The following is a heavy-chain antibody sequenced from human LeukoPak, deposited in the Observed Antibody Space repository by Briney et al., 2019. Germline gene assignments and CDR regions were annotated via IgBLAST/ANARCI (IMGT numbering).Heavy chain of an antibody. CDR3: ARRVGDDYGDQNWFDP. J-gene: IGHJ5*02. CDR2: IYYSGST. D-gene: IGHD4-17*01. Sequence: SETLSLTCTVSGGSISSYYWSWIRQPPGKGLEWIGYIYYSGSTNYNPSLKSRVTISVDTSKNQFSLKLSSVTAADTAVYYCARRVGDDYGDQNWFDPWGQGTLVTVSS. V-gene: IGHV4-59*08. CDR1: GGSISSYY.